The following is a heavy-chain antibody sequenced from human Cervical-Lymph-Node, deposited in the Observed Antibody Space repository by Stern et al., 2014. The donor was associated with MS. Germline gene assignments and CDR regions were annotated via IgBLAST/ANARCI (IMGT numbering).Heavy chain of an antibody. D-gene: IGHD6-19*01. CDR1: GFAISTYW. Sequence: EVQLVQSGGGLVQPGGSLRLSCAASGFAISTYWMHWGRQAPGKGLVGVLRITSDGSSTAYAASVKGRFTISRDNAKNTLYLQMNSLRGEDTAVYYCIRGSGWTWGQGTLVTVS. V-gene: IGHV3-74*01. J-gene: IGHJ5*02. CDR3: IRGSGWT. CDR2: ITSDGSST.